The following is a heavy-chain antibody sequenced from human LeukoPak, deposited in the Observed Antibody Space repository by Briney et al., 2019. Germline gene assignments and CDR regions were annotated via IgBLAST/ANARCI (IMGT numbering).Heavy chain of an antibody. Sequence: ASVKVSCKASGYTFTGYYMHWARQAPGQGLGWMGWINTNTGNPSYAQAFFTGRYVFSLDTSASTAYLQINGLKADGTGVYYCGRDPKLGVRGYTYGYIDHWGQGTLLTVAS. CDR2: INTNTGNP. V-gene: IGHV7-4-1*02. J-gene: IGHJ4*02. CDR1: GYTFTGYY. D-gene: IGHD5-18*01. CDR3: GRDPKLGVRGYTYGYIDH.